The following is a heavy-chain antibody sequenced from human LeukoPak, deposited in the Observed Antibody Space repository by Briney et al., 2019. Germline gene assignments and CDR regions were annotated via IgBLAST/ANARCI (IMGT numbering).Heavy chain of an antibody. CDR2: IYYSGDT. Sequence: SETLSLTCTVSGGSISSSSYYWGWIRQPPGKGLEWIGYIYYSGDTYYNPSLKSRITLSVDTSKSRFSLRLSSVTAADTAVYYCARAHYYNYADYWGQGTLVTVSS. J-gene: IGHJ4*02. D-gene: IGHD4-11*01. CDR3: ARAHYYNYADY. V-gene: IGHV4-30-4*08. CDR1: GGSISSSSYY.